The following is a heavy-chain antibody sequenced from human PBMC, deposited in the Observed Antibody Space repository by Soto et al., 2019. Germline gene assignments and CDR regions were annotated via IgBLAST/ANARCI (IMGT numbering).Heavy chain of an antibody. CDR3: LIGRYSKYYYYYGMDV. D-gene: IGHD6-13*01. J-gene: IGHJ6*04. Sequence: QVQLVESGGGVVQPGRSLRLSCAASGFTFSSYGMHWVRQAPGKGLEWVAVISYDGSNKYYADSVKGRFTISRDNSKNTLYLQMNSLRAEDTAVYYCLIGRYSKYYYYYGMDVWGKGTTVTVSS. V-gene: IGHV3-30*03. CDR2: ISYDGSNK. CDR1: GFTFSSYG.